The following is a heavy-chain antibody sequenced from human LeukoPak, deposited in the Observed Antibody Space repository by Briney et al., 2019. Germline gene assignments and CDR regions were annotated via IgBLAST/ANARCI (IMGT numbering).Heavy chain of an antibody. CDR3: ARGHPAIVATIRGVWSDP. CDR2: IYYSGST. J-gene: IGHJ5*02. V-gene: IGHV4-31*03. CDR1: GGSISSGGYY. Sequence: SETLSLTCTVSGGSISSGGYYWSWIRQHPGKGLEWIGYIYYSGSTYYNPSLKSRVTISVDTSKNQFSLKLSSVTAADTAVYYCARGHPAIVATIRGVWSDPWGQGTLVTVSS. D-gene: IGHD5-12*01.